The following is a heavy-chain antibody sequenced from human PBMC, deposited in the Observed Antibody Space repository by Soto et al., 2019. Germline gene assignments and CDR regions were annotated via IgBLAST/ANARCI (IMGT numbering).Heavy chain of an antibody. V-gene: IGHV3-23*01. CDR3: AKCGVATIPFSYYYYGMDV. Sequence: PGGFLRLSCAAPGFTFSSYAMSWVRQAPGKGLEWVSAISGSGGSTYYADSVKGRFTISRDNSKNTLYLQMNSLRAEDTAVYYCAKCGVATIPFSYYYYGMDVWGHGTTVTVSS. J-gene: IGHJ6*02. CDR2: ISGSGGST. CDR1: GFTFSSYA. D-gene: IGHD5-12*01.